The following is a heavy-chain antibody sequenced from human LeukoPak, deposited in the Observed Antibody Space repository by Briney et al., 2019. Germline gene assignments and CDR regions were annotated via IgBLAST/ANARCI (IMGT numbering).Heavy chain of an antibody. Sequence: PGGSLRLSCAASGFTFSKNPMSWARQAPGKGLEWVSSLSGSGADTYYADSVKGRFTISRDNAKNTAYLQMNSLRAEDTAVYYCAKDPYGTRYFDYWGQGTLVTAS. V-gene: IGHV3-23*01. CDR2: LSGSGADT. J-gene: IGHJ4*02. CDR3: AKDPYGTRYFDY. CDR1: GFTFSKNP. D-gene: IGHD2-2*01.